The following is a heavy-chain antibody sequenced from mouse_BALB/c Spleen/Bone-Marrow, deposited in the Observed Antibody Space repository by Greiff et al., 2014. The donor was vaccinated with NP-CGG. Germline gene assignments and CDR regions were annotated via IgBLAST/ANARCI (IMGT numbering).Heavy chain of an antibody. V-gene: IGHV1S81*02. D-gene: IGHD2-3*01. J-gene: IGHJ4*01. CDR2: INPNNDGT. CDR1: GYTFPSYY. Sequence: QVQLKQSGAELVKPGASVKLSCKASGYTFPSYYMYWVKQRPGQGLEWIGEINPNNDGTNFNEKFKSKATLTVDKSSSTAYIQLSSLTSEDSAVYYCARAAYDPYAMDYWGQGTSVTVSS. CDR3: ARAAYDPYAMDY.